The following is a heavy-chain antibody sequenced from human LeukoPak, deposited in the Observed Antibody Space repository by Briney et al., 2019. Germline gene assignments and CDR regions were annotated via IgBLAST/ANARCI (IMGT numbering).Heavy chain of an antibody. CDR3: ARVVWGGDFHYSLDV. V-gene: IGHV4-61*02. J-gene: IGHJ6*03. D-gene: IGHD7-27*01. Sequence: SETLSLTCPVSGGSIRSGTDYWRWIRQPAGKGLEWIGRIYMSGSTDYNPSFKSRVTVSVDTSKNQVSLKLRSVTAADTAVYYCARVVWGGDFHYSLDVWGKGTTVIVSS. CDR1: GGSIRSGTDY. CDR2: IYMSGST.